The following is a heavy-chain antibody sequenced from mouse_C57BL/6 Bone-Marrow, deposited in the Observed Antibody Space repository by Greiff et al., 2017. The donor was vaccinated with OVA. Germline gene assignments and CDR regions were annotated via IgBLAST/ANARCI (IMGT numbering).Heavy chain of an antibody. V-gene: IGHV3-6*01. J-gene: IGHJ2*01. Sequence: EVKLLESGPGLVKPSQSLSLTCSVTGYSITSGYYWNWIRQFPGNKLEWMGYISYDGSNNYNPSLKNRISITRDTSKNQFFLKLHSVTTEDTATYYCARSHYYGSSLDYWGQGTTLTVSS. D-gene: IGHD1-1*01. CDR1: GYSITSGYY. CDR3: ARSHYYGSSLDY. CDR2: ISYDGSN.